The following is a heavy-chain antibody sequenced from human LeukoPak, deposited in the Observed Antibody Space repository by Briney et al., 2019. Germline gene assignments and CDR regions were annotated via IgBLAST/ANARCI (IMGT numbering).Heavy chain of an antibody. Sequence: PGRSLRLSCAAAGXNVSSYWVTWVRPPPGKGLEWVDNIKQDGTEKYYLDSVKGRFTISRDNSKNTLYLQMNSLRAEDTAVYYCANSQQQLVFDYWGQGTLVTVSS. CDR1: GXNVSSYW. CDR2: IKQDGTEK. CDR3: ANSQQQLVFDY. V-gene: IGHV3-7*05. D-gene: IGHD6-13*01. J-gene: IGHJ4*02.